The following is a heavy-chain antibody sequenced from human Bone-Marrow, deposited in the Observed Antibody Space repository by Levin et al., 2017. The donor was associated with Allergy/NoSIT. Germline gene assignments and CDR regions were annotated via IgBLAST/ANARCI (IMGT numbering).Heavy chain of an antibody. Sequence: GGSLRLSCAASGFNFGDFGMHWVRQAPGKGLESVAAISYHSTYHYYPASVQGRFTISRDNSKNPVDLEMNDLRAEDTAVYYCASDANVMAGYCDSWGQGSRVIVSS. D-gene: IGHD3-9*01. V-gene: IGHV3-33*05. J-gene: IGHJ4*02. CDR3: ASDANVMAGYCDS. CDR2: ISYHSTYH. CDR1: GFNFGDFG.